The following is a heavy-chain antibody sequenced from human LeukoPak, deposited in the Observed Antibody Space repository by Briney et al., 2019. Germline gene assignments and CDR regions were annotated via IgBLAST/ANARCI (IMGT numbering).Heavy chain of an antibody. CDR2: MKQDGSAK. J-gene: IGHJ4*02. CDR1: GFTFSAYW. CDR3: ARDDVGALDY. D-gene: IGHD3-16*01. V-gene: IGHV3-7*01. Sequence: GGSLRLSCAASGFTFSAYWMAWVRQAPGKGLEWVANMKQDGSAKHYVDSVKGRFTISRDNVRNSLYLQMNSPRAEDSAVYYCARDDVGALDYWGQGTLVTVSS.